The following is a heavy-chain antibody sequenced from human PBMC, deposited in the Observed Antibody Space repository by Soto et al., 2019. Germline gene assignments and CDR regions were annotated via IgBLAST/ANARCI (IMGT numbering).Heavy chain of an antibody. CDR1: GGTFSSYG. Sequence: QVQLVQSGAEVKKPGSSVKVSCKASGGTFSSYGFSWVRQAPGQGLEWMGGIVPMFGSANYAQKFQGRVTISADESTSTVYMEGTRLRSEDTAVYYCARMGAFDIWGQGTMVSVSS. CDR3: ARMGAFDI. J-gene: IGHJ3*02. CDR2: IVPMFGSA. V-gene: IGHV1-69*01.